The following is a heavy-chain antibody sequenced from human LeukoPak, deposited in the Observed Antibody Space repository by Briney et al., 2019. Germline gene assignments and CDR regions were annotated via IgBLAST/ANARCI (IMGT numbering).Heavy chain of an antibody. Sequence: GGSLRLSCAASGFTFSSYGMNWVRQAPGKGLEWVSAISGSGVGTYYADSVKGRFTISRDNSKNTLYLQMNTLRAEDAAVYYCAKGVGYCSGGSCKQFDYWGQGTLVTVSS. D-gene: IGHD2-15*01. CDR1: GFTFSSYG. CDR2: ISGSGVGT. V-gene: IGHV3-23*01. CDR3: AKGVGYCSGGSCKQFDY. J-gene: IGHJ4*02.